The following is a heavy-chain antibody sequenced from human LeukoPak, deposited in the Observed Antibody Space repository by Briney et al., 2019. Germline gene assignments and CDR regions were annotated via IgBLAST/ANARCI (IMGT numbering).Heavy chain of an antibody. J-gene: IGHJ3*02. Sequence: ASVKVSCKASGGTFSSYAISWVRQAPGQGLEWMGWINPNSGGTNYAQKFQGWVTMTRDTSISTAYMELSRLRSDDTAVYYCARGGGNPLDAFDIWGQGTMVTVSS. CDR2: INPNSGGT. CDR1: GGTFSSYA. D-gene: IGHD1-14*01. V-gene: IGHV1-2*04. CDR3: ARGGGNPLDAFDI.